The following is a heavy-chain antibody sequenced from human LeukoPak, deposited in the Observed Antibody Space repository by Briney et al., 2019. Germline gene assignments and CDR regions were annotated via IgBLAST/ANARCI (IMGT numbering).Heavy chain of an antibody. V-gene: IGHV6-1*01. CDR3: ARDRWYYYGSGSSDYYYYGMDV. Sequence: SQTLSLTCAISGDSVSSNSAAWNWIRQSPSRGLEWLGRTYYRSKWYNDYAVSVKSRITINPDTSKNQFSLQLNSVTPEDTAVYYCARDRWYYYGSGSSDYYYYGMDVWAKGPRSPSPQ. CDR2: TYYRSKWYN. J-gene: IGHJ6*04. D-gene: IGHD3-10*01. CDR1: GDSVSSNSAA.